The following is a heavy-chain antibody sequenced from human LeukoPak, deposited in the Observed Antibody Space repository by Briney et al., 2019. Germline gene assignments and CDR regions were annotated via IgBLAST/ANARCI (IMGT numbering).Heavy chain of an antibody. D-gene: IGHD3-10*01. CDR1: GGSISGGSYY. Sequence: SETLSLTCTVSGGSISGGSYYWSWIRQPAGKGLEWIGRIYTSGSTNYNPSLKSRVTISVDTSKNQFSLKLSSVTAADTAVYYCARGDYYGSGSPLDYWGQGTLVTVSS. CDR3: ARGDYYGSGSPLDY. J-gene: IGHJ4*02. CDR2: IYTSGST. V-gene: IGHV4-61*02.